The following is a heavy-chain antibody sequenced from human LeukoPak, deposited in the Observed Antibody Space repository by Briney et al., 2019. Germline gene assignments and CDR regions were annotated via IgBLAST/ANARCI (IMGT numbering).Heavy chain of an antibody. CDR2: ISDTGSTI. J-gene: IGHJ4*02. V-gene: IGHV3-48*02. CDR3: TRRFDS. Sequence: PGGSLRLSCVASGLTLSSYSMNWVRQAPGKGLEWVSYISDTGSTIAYADSVKGRFTMSRDEAKNSLHLQMNSLRDEDTAVYYCTRRFDSWGQGVLVTVFS. CDR1: GLTLSSYS.